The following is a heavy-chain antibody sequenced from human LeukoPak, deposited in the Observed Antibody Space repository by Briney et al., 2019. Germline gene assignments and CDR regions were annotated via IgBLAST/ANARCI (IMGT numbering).Heavy chain of an antibody. Sequence: PSETLSLTCTVSGGSISSSSYYWGWIRQPPGKGLEWIGSIYYSGSTYYNPSLKSRVTISVDTSKNQFSLKLSSVTAADTAVYYCARGLGRSRSIVVVPAATNWFDPWGQGTLVTVSS. D-gene: IGHD2-2*01. V-gene: IGHV4-39*07. CDR1: GGSISSSSYY. CDR3: ARGLGRSRSIVVVPAATNWFDP. J-gene: IGHJ5*02. CDR2: IYYSGST.